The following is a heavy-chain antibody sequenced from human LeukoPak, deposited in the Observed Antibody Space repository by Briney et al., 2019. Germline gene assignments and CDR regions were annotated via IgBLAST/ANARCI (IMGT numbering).Heavy chain of an antibody. CDR3: ARDRRFGGYNAFDI. J-gene: IGHJ3*02. D-gene: IGHD5-12*01. CDR2: INHSGST. CDR1: GGSFSGYY. V-gene: IGHV4-34*01. Sequence: SETLSLTCAVYGGSFSGYYWSWIRQPPGKGLEWIGEINHSGSTNYNPSLKSRVTISVDTSKNQFSLKLSSVTAADTAVYYCARDRRFGGYNAFDIWGQGTMVTVSS.